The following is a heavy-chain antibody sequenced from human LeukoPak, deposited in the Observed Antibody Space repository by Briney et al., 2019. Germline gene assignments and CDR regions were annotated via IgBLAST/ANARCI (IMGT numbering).Heavy chain of an antibody. J-gene: IGHJ6*03. V-gene: IGHV4-34*01. CDR1: GGSFSGYY. D-gene: IGHD2-2*01. CDR3: ARHARDIVVVPAAIYYYYYMDV. CDR2: INHSGST. Sequence: SETLSLTCAVYGGSFSGYYWSWIRQPPGKGLEWIGEINHSGSTNYNPSLKSRVTISVDTSKNQFSLKLSSVTAADTAVYYCARHARDIVVVPAAIYYYYYMDVWGKGTTVTISS.